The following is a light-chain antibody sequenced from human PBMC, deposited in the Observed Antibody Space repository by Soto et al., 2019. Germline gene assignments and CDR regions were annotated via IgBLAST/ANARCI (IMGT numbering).Light chain of an antibody. CDR2: DAS. CDR1: QSVSSF. V-gene: IGKV3-11*01. J-gene: IGKJ4*01. Sequence: EIVLTQSQATLSLSPGERATLSCRASQSVSSFLAWYQQKPGQAPRLLIYDASNRATGTPARFSGSGSGTDFTLTISSLEPEDFAVYYCQQRSNGLTFGGGTKVDIK. CDR3: QQRSNGLT.